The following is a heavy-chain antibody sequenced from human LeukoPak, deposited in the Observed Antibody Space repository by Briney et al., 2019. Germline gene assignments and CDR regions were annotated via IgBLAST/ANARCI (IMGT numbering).Heavy chain of an antibody. J-gene: IGHJ4*02. CDR3: ARWMTTVITPDY. CDR2: INPNSGGT. Sequence: ASVKVSCKASGYTFNGYYLHWVRQAPGQGLGWMGWINPNSGGTNYAQNFQGRVTMTRDTSISTAYMELSRLRSDDTAVYYCARWMTTVITPDYWGQGTLVTVSS. V-gene: IGHV1-2*02. D-gene: IGHD4-11*01. CDR1: GYTFNGYY.